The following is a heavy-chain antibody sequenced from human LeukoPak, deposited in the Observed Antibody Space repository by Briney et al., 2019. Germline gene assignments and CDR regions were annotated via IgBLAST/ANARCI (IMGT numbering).Heavy chain of an antibody. Sequence: PSETLSLTCTVSGGSISSSSYYWGWIRQPPGKGLEWIGSIYYSGSTYYNPSLKSRVTISVDTSKNQFSLKLSSVTAADTAVYYCARGRRVTMVRGVYFDYWGQGTLVTVSS. CDR1: GGSISSSSYY. CDR3: ARGRRVTMVRGVYFDY. D-gene: IGHD3-10*01. V-gene: IGHV4-39*07. J-gene: IGHJ4*02. CDR2: IYYSGST.